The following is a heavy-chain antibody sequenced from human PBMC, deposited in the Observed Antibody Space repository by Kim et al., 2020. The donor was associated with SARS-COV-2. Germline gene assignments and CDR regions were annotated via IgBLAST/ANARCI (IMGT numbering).Heavy chain of an antibody. CDR1: GGTFSSYA. D-gene: IGHD6-13*01. Sequence: SVKVSCKASGGTFSSYAISWVRQAPGQGLEWMGRIIPILGIANYAQKFQGRVTITADKSTSTAYMELSSLRSEDTAVYYCASWGGIAAPFDYWGQGTLVTVSS. V-gene: IGHV1-69*04. J-gene: IGHJ4*02. CDR3: ASWGGIAAPFDY. CDR2: IIPILGIA.